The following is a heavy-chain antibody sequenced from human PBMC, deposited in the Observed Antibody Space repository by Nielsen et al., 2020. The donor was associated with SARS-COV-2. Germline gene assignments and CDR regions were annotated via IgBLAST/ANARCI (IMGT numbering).Heavy chain of an antibody. D-gene: IGHD3-3*01. J-gene: IGHJ6*02. Sequence: VRQAPGKGLEWVSSISSSSTIYYADSVKGRFTISRDNAKNSLYLQMNSLRAEDTAVYYCARGETIFGVVSRGMDVWGQGTTVTVSS. CDR3: ARGETIFGVVSRGMDV. CDR2: ISSSSTI. V-gene: IGHV3-69-1*01.